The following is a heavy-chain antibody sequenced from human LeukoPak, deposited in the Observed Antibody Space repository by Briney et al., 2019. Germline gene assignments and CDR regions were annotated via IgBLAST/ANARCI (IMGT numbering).Heavy chain of an antibody. J-gene: IGHJ4*02. CDR2: IRGSGGST. CDR3: AKVLGHSNYYDSSGYFDY. D-gene: IGHD3-22*01. V-gene: IGHV3-23*01. CDR1: GFTFSSYA. Sequence: PGGSLRLSCEASGFTFSSYAMSWVRQAPGKGLEWVSGIRGSGGSTYYADSVKGRFTISRDNSKNTLYLLMNSLRAEDTAVYYCAKVLGHSNYYDSSGYFDYCGQGTLVTVSS.